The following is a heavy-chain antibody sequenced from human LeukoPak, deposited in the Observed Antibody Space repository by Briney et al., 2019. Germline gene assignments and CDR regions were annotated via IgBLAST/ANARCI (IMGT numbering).Heavy chain of an antibody. D-gene: IGHD3-10*01. CDR2: IKQDGSEK. CDR3: ARHKITMVRGVMDY. V-gene: IGHV3-7*01. CDR1: GFTFSSYW. Sequence: GGSLRLPCAASGFTFSSYWMSWVRQAPGKGLEWVANIKQDGSEKYYVDSVKGRFTISRDNAKNSLYLQMNSLRAEDTAVYYCARHKITMVRGVMDYWGQGTLVTVSS. J-gene: IGHJ4*02.